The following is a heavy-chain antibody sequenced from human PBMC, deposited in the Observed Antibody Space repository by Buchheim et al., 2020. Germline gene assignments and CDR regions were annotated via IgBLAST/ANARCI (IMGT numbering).Heavy chain of an antibody. V-gene: IGHV1-2*02. CDR1: GYTFTGSY. J-gene: IGHJ6*02. Sequence: QVQLVQSGAEVKKPGASVKVSCKASGYTFTGSYMPWVRQAPGQGLEWMGWINPDSGGTNYAQTFQGRVTMTRDTSISTASMELSRLRSDDTAVYYCARETVSTSCYSCYYYGMDVWGQGTT. CDR3: ARETVSTSCYSCYYYGMDV. CDR2: INPDSGGT. D-gene: IGHD2-2*02.